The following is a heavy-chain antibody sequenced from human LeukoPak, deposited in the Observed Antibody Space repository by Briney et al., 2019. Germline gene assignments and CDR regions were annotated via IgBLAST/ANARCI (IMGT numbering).Heavy chain of an antibody. CDR3: ARYSYKHDC. V-gene: IGHV3-23*01. CDR2: ISGSSDNT. CDR1: GFTFASYA. J-gene: IGHJ4*02. Sequence: GGSLRLSCAASGFTFASYAMNWVRQAPGKGLEWVSAISGSSDNTYYAGSVKGRFTISRDNSKNTLYLQMNSLRAEDAAVYYCARYSYKHDCWGQGTLVTVSS. D-gene: IGHD2-15*01.